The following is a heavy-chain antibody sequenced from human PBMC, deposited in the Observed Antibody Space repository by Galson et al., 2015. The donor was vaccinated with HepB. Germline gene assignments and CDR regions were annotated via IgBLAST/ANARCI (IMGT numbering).Heavy chain of an antibody. Sequence: SLRLSCAASGFTFNNAWMNWVRQAPGKGLEWVGRIKSKTDGGTTDYAAPVKGRFTISRDDSKNTLYLQMNSLKTEDTAVYYCTTDVDTSLVSPDAFDIWGQGTMVTVSS. CDR1: GFTFNNAW. CDR3: TTDVDTSLVSPDAFDI. CDR2: IKSKTDGGTT. J-gene: IGHJ3*02. D-gene: IGHD5-18*01. V-gene: IGHV3-15*07.